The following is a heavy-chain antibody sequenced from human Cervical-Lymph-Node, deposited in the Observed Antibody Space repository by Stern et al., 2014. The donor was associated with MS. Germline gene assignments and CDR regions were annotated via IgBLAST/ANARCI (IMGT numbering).Heavy chain of an antibody. CDR1: GYTFTGSF. CDR2: INPKSGAT. CDR3: ARGPKFGAFDI. V-gene: IGHV1-2*06. J-gene: IGHJ3*02. Sequence: QVQLVQSGAEVKKPGASVKVSCKTSGYTFTGSFMYWVRQAPGQGLEWVGRINPKSGATDYAPKLKGRITLTIDTSNSTTYMAVTRLTSDDAAVYYCARGPKFGAFDIWGQGTMVIISA. D-gene: IGHD3-3*01.